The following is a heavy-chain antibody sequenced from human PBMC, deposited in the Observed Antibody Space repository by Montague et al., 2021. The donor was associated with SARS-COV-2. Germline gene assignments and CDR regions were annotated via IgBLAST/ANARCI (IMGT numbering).Heavy chain of an antibody. J-gene: IGHJ6*02. Sequence: SETLSLTCTVSGGSISNYYWSWIRQSPGRGLEWIGYIYYSGGTDYSPSLKSRVTISLDTSKNQFSLKVTSVTAADTAVYYCARGGGYYNYGLDVWGPGTTVTGSS. D-gene: IGHD3-22*01. CDR1: GGSISNYY. CDR3: ARGGGYYNYGLDV. V-gene: IGHV4-59*01. CDR2: IYYSGGT.